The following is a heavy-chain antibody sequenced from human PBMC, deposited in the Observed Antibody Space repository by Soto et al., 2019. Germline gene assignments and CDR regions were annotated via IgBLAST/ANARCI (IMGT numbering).Heavy chain of an antibody. V-gene: IGHV4-31*03. CDR3: ARAVSTHFDF. CDR2: IDYSGST. CDR1: GGSISSGGYY. Sequence: NPSETLSLTCNVSGGSISSGGYYWSWIRQHPGKGLEWVASIDYSGSTYSNPSLKSRVTISVDTSKNQFSLNLSSVTAADTAVYYCARAVSTHFDFWGQGTLVTVSS. D-gene: IGHD6-13*01. J-gene: IGHJ4*02.